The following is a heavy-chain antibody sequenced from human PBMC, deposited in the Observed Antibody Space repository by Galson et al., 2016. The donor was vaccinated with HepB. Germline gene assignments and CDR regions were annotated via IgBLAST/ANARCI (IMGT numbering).Heavy chain of an antibody. CDR1: GGSISSSYY. CDR2: IYYSGTS. D-gene: IGHD1-7*01. Sequence: LSLTCTVSGGSISSSYYWAWIRQPPGKGLEWIAGIYYSGTSYYKPSLTSRVTISVDTSRSQFSLKVRSVTAADTAVYYCARHAGTSYENYYMDVWGRGTTVAVSS. J-gene: IGHJ6*03. V-gene: IGHV4-39*01. CDR3: ARHAGTSYENYYMDV.